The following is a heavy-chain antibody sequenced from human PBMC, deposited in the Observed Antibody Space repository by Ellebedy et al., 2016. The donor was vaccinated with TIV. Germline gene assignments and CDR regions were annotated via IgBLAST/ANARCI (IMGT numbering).Heavy chain of an antibody. Sequence: SGPTLVKPTQTLTLTCTLSGLSVSSNKMSVSWFRQPPGKALAWLARIDWDDDTFYNTSLRTRLTISKDTSKNEVVLTMTVMEPVDTAMFFCARTSRDAIDIWGQGTMVIVSS. J-gene: IGHJ3*02. V-gene: IGHV2-70*04. CDR3: ARTSRDAIDI. CDR2: IDWDDDT. CDR1: GLSVSSNKMS.